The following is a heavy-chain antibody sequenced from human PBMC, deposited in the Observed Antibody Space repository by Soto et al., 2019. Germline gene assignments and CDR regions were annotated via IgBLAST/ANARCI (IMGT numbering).Heavy chain of an antibody. CDR1: GFPFNNAW. CDR2: VKSKADGGSG. D-gene: IGHD1-26*01. J-gene: IGHJ4*01. V-gene: IGHV3-15*07. CDR3: TTDSRTTLPEIRFDY. Sequence: EVQLVESGGGLVKPGGSLRLSCAASGFPFNNAWINWVLQVPGKGLEWVGRVKSKADGGSGDYAAPVKGRFVVSRDDSKDIVYLQMNSLKIEDTGVYYCTTDSRTTLPEIRFDYWGHGTQVTVSS.